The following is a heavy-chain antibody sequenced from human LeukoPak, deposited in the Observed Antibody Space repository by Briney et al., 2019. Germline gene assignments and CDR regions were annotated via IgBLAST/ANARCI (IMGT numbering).Heavy chain of an antibody. CDR2: INPSGGST. Sequence: GASVKVSCKASGYTFTNYYMHWVRQAPGQGLEWMGIINPSGGSTSYAQKFQGRVTMTRDTSTSTVYMYLSSLRSEDTAVYYCARGPLYSNYRVAAFDIWGQGTMVTVSS. J-gene: IGHJ3*02. V-gene: IGHV1-46*01. CDR1: GYTFTNYY. D-gene: IGHD4-11*01. CDR3: ARGPLYSNYRVAAFDI.